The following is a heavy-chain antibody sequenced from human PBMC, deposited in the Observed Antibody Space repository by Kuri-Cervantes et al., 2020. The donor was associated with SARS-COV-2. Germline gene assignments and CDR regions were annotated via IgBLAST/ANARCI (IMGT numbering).Heavy chain of an antibody. V-gene: IGHV4-34*01. J-gene: IGHJ6*03. Sequence: GSLRLSCAFYGESFSGYYWNWIRQSPGKGLEWIGEVNHRGSTNYNPSLKSRVTISVDTSSKQFSLNLSSVTAADTAVYYCARAYGFLRYIYYMDVWGRGTMVTVSS. CDR3: ARAYGFLRYIYYMDV. CDR2: VNHRGST. D-gene: IGHD4-17*01. CDR1: GESFSGYY.